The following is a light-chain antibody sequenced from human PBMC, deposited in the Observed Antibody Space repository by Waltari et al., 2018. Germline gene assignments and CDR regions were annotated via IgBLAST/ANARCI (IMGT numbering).Light chain of an antibody. CDR2: DAS. CDR3: QQYGSSPRT. Sequence: EIVLTQSPGTLSLSPGERATLSCRASQSVSSNYLAWYQRKPGQAPILVIYDASTRATGIPDGFSGSGSGTDFTLTISRLGPEDFAVYYCQQYGSSPRTFGQGTKVEIK. CDR1: QSVSSNY. V-gene: IGKV3-20*01. J-gene: IGKJ1*01.